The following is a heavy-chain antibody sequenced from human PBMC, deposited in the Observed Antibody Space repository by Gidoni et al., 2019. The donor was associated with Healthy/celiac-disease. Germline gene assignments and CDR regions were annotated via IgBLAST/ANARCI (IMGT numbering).Heavy chain of an antibody. J-gene: IGHJ4*02. CDR1: GFTFSNAW. D-gene: IGHD3-22*01. CDR2: IKSKTEGGAT. CDR3: TTLYDSSLDY. V-gene: IGHV3-15*01. Sequence: EVQLVESGGGLVQPGGSLRLSCASSGFTFSNAWMSCVRQAPGKGREWVGRIKSKTEGGATDYAAPVKGRFTISRDDSKNTLYLQMNSLKTEDPAVYYFTTLYDSSLDYWGQGTLVTVSS.